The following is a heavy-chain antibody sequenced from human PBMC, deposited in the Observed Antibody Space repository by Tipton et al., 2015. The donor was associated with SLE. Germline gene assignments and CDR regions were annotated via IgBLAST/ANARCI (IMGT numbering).Heavy chain of an antibody. J-gene: IGHJ5*01. CDR2: ISAGGSST. CDR3: AKDGNYHGSGSYGSRFDS. V-gene: IGHV3-23*01. Sequence: SLRLSCTTSGFTFGDYVMSWVRQAPGKGLVWVSSISAGGSSTFYADSVRGRFTITRDNSDKTVYLQMDLLTSEDTAVYYCAKDGNYHGSGSYGSRFDSWGQGTLVSVSS. D-gene: IGHD3-10*01. CDR1: GFTFGDYV.